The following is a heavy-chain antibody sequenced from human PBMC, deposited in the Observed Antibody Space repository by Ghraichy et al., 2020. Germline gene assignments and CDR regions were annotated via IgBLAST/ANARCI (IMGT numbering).Heavy chain of an antibody. CDR2: IDWDDDK. CDR1: GFSLSTSGMC. CDR3: ARIFMQHYYDSSGPIPYDY. J-gene: IGHJ4*02. D-gene: IGHD3-22*01. V-gene: IGHV2-70*11. Sequence: SGPTLVKPTQTLTLTCTFSGFSLSTSGMCVSWIRQPPGKALEWLARIDWDDDKYYSTSLKTRLTISKDTSKNQVVLTMTNMDPVDTATYYCARIFMQHYYDSSGPIPYDYWGQGTLVTVSS.